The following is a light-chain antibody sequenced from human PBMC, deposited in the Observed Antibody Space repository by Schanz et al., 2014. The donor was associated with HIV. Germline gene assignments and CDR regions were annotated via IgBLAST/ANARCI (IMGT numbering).Light chain of an antibody. J-gene: IGKJ3*01. CDR2: GAS. CDR3: QEHGSS. V-gene: IGKV3-20*01. Sequence: EIVLTQSPGTLSLSPGESATLSCRASQSVFSNFLAWYQQRPGQAPRLLIYGASSRATGIPDRFSGSGSGTDFTLTISRLEPEDFAVYYCQEHGSSFGPGTKVEIK. CDR1: QSVFSNF.